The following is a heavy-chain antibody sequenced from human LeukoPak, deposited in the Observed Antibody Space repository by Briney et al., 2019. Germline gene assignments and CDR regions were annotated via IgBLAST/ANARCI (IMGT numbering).Heavy chain of an antibody. D-gene: IGHD6-19*01. CDR1: GGSISSYY. Sequence: SETLSLTCTVSGGSISSYYWSWIRQPPGKGLEWIGYIYYSGSTNYNPSLKSRVTISVDTSKNQFSLKLSSVTAADTAVYYCARTLYSSGWYSGDYYYYMDVWGKGTTVTIPS. J-gene: IGHJ6*03. CDR2: IYYSGST. CDR3: ARTLYSSGWYSGDYYYYMDV. V-gene: IGHV4-59*01.